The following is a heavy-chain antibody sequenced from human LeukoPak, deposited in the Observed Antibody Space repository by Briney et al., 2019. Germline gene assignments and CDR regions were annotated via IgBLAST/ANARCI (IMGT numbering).Heavy chain of an antibody. CDR2: IYYSGST. D-gene: IGHD3-22*01. V-gene: IGHV4-31*03. CDR1: GGSISSGGYY. J-gene: IGHJ4*02. Sequence: SETLSLTCTVSGGSISSGGYYWSWIRQHPGKGLEWIGYIYYSGSTYYNPSLKSRVTISVDTSKNQFSLKLSSVTAADTAVYYCARELTSSGYYPDYWGQGTLVTVSS. CDR3: ARELTSSGYYPDY.